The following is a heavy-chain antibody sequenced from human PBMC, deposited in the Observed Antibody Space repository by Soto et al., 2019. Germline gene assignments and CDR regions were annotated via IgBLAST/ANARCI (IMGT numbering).Heavy chain of an antibody. CDR3: ARSLDYDTSGPYYFDA. D-gene: IGHD3-22*01. J-gene: IGHJ4*02. V-gene: IGHV4-30-2*01. Sequence: QLQLQESGSGLVKPSQTLSLTCAVSGGSISSDDYSWSWIRQPPGKGLEWIGYIYDSGSPYYNPSLKSRVAISLDRSRYHFSLQLNSVTAADTAMYYCARSLDYDTSGPYYFDAWGQGTLVTVSS. CDR2: IYDSGSP. CDR1: GGSISSDDYS.